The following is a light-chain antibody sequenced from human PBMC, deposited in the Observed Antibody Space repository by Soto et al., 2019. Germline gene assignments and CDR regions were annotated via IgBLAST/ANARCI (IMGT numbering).Light chain of an antibody. J-gene: IGKJ4*01. V-gene: IGKV1-16*02. Sequence: IQMTQSPSSLSASVGDRVSITCRARQDIYNFLAWFQHKPGKAPKSLIYAAADLLTGFPSKFSGSGSGTDFTLPISDLQPEDSATYFCQQYKTFPLTFGGGTKLEIK. CDR1: QDIYNF. CDR3: QQYKTFPLT. CDR2: AAA.